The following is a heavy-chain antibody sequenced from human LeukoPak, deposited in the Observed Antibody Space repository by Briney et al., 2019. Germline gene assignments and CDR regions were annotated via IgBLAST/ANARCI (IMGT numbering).Heavy chain of an antibody. Sequence: GGSLRLSCAASGFTFSDFWMYWVRQAPGKGLVWVSHLNTHGSSTNYADSVKGRFTASRDNNNNMLFLQMNSLRVEDTAVYYCVRGNYASGSYFFDYWGQGTLVTVSS. V-gene: IGHV3-74*01. CDR3: VRGNYASGSYFFDY. CDR1: GFTFSDFW. J-gene: IGHJ4*02. D-gene: IGHD3-10*01. CDR2: LNTHGSST.